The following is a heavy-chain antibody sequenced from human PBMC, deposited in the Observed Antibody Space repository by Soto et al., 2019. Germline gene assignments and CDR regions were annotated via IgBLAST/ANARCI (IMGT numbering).Heavy chain of an antibody. D-gene: IGHD1-7*01. CDR3: AKVYWNYGSGLDV. J-gene: IGHJ6*02. CDR2: ISWNSGRT. CDR1: GFTFDDYA. V-gene: IGHV3-9*01. Sequence: EVQLVESGGGLVQPGRPLRLSCAASGFTFDDYAMHWVRQAPGKGLEWVSGISWNSGRTGYADSVKGRFTISRDDAKNSLYLQMNSLRTEDTALYFCAKVYWNYGSGLDVWGQGTTVIVSS.